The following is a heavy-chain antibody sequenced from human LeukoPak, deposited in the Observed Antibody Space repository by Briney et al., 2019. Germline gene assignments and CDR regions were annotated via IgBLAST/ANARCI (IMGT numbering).Heavy chain of an antibody. CDR2: ISADGGTT. V-gene: IGHV3-43*02. CDR1: GFTFDEYA. CDR3: AKGTRAAAGMMADY. J-gene: IGHJ4*02. Sequence: GGSLRLSCAASGFTFDEYAMHWVRQAAGKGLEWVSLISADGGTTYYVDSVKGRFTISRDNSKKSLYLQMHSLRTEDTALYFCAKGTRAAAGMMADYWGQGSLVTVSS. D-gene: IGHD6-13*01.